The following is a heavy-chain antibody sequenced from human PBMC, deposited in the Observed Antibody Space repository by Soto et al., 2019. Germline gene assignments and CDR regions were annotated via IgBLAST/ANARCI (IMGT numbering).Heavy chain of an antibody. CDR1: GGSISSYY. V-gene: IGHV4-59*01. D-gene: IGHD4-17*01. CDR3: ARDDYGDYTFDY. CDR2: IYYSGST. Sequence: SETLSLTCTVSGGSISSYYWSWIRQPPGKGLEWIGYIYYSGSTNYNPSLKSRVTISVDTSKNQFSLKLSSVTAADTAVYYCARDDYGDYTFDYWGQGSLVTVSS. J-gene: IGHJ4*02.